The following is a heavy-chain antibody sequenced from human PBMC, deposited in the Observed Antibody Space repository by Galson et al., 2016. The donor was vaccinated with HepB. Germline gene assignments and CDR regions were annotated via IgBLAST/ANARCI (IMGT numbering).Heavy chain of an antibody. CDR3: ARHFSGSY. J-gene: IGHJ4*02. Sequence: SLRLSCAASRFTFSSCPMSWVRQAPGRGLEWVSGISGSGASTTYADSVKGRFTISRDNSKNALHLQMNSLRAEDTAMYFCARHFSGSYLGQGTLVTVAS. V-gene: IGHV3-23*01. CDR1: RFTFSSCP. D-gene: IGHD3-10*01. CDR2: ISGSGAST.